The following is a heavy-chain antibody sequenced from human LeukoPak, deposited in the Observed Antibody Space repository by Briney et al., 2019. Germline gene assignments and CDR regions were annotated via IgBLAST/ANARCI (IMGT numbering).Heavy chain of an antibody. CDR1: GFTFSSYA. D-gene: IGHD4-11*01. Sequence: PGGSLRLSCAASGFTFSSYAMSWVRQAPGQGLEWVSGIVESGGSTFYADSVKGRFTISRDNSKNTLYLQMNSLRAEDTALYDCAKDYSRWRGFYPGDHFDSWGQGTLVTVSS. CDR2: IVESGGST. V-gene: IGHV3-23*01. J-gene: IGHJ4*02. CDR3: AKDYSRWRGFYPGDHFDS.